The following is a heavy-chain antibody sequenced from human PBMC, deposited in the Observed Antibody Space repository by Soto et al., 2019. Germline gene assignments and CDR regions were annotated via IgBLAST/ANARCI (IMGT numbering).Heavy chain of an antibody. D-gene: IGHD2-2*02. Sequence: PGGSLRLSWAASGFTFSSYAMSWVRQAPGKGLEWVSAISGSGGSTYYADSVKGRFTISRDNSKNTLYLQMNSLRAEDTAAYYCAKDLYCSSTSCYTVVVYWGQGTLVTVSS. J-gene: IGHJ4*02. V-gene: IGHV3-23*01. CDR1: GFTFSSYA. CDR2: ISGSGGST. CDR3: AKDLYCSSTSCYTVVVY.